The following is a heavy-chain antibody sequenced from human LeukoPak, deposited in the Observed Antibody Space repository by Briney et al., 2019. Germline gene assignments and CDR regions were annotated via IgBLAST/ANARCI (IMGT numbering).Heavy chain of an antibody. V-gene: IGHV5-51*01. Sequence: GESLKISCKGSGYSFTSYWIGWVRQIPGKGLEWMGIIYPGDSDTRYSPSFQGQVTISADKSISTAYLQWSSLKASDTAMYYCARLHGSGSYYTVPLYYYYYYMDVWGKGPRSPSL. CDR1: GYSFTSYW. CDR2: IYPGDSDT. CDR3: ARLHGSGSYYTVPLYYYYYYMDV. D-gene: IGHD3-10*01. J-gene: IGHJ6*03.